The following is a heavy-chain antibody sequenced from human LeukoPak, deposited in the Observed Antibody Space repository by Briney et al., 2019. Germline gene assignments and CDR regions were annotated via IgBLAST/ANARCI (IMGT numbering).Heavy chain of an antibody. Sequence: GGSLRLSCAASGFTFSSYAMNWVRQAPEKGLEWVSSISRSSTYIYYADSVKGRFTISRDNAENSLYLQMNSPRAEDTAVYYCASDPPGFGEDHWGQGTLVTVSS. CDR2: ISRSSTYI. V-gene: IGHV3-21*01. J-gene: IGHJ4*02. D-gene: IGHD3-10*01. CDR3: ASDPPGFGEDH. CDR1: GFTFSSYA.